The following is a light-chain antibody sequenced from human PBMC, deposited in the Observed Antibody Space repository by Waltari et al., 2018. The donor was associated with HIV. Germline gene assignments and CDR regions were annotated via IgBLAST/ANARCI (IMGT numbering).Light chain of an antibody. CDR2: DVT. Sequence: QSALTQPASVSGSPGQSITISCTGTSNDLGRYDLVSWYQHQPGTAPNSIIYDVTKWPSGVSHRFSGSKSGATASLTISGLQAEDEADYYCCSYAGITTWVFGGGTKVTVL. CDR1: SNDLGRYDL. J-gene: IGLJ3*02. CDR3: CSYAGITTWV. V-gene: IGLV2-23*02.